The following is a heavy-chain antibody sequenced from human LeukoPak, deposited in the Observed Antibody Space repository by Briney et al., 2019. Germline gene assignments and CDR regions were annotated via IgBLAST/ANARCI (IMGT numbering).Heavy chain of an antibody. CDR1: SGSISSYY. CDR3: ARGGWSLDL. Sequence: SETLSLTCTVSSGSISSYYWSWIRQPPGKGLEWIGYIYYSGSTNYNPSLRSRVTISVDTSNDHFSLKLSSVTAADTAVYYCARGGWSLDLWGRGTLVTVSS. D-gene: IGHD3-16*01. CDR2: IYYSGST. V-gene: IGHV4-59*01. J-gene: IGHJ2*01.